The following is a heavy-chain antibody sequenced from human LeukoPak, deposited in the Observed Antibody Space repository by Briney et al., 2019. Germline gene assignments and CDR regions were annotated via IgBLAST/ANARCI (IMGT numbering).Heavy chain of an antibody. Sequence: GGSLRLSCAASGLSFSSSAMSWVRQAPGKGLEWVSAISGSGGSTYYADSVKGRFSISRDNSKNTLYLQMNGLRVEDTAVYYCARDVNWGYYDYWGQGTLVTVSS. CDR1: GLSFSSSA. V-gene: IGHV3-23*01. D-gene: IGHD3-22*01. CDR2: ISGSGGST. CDR3: ARDVNWGYYDY. J-gene: IGHJ4*02.